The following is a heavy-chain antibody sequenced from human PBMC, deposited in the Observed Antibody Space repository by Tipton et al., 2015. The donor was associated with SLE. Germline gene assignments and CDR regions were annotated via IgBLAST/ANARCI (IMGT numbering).Heavy chain of an antibody. J-gene: IGHJ4*02. V-gene: IGHV1-69*05. Sequence: QSGAEVKKPGSSVKVSCKASGGTFSSYAISWVRQAPGQGLEWMGGIIPIFGRTNYAQRFQGRVTITTDESTNTAYMELSSLRSEDTAVYYCARQEVGAAAFDYWGQGTLVTVSS. CDR2: IIPIFGRT. CDR3: ARQEVGAAAFDY. CDR1: GGTFSSYA. D-gene: IGHD1-26*01.